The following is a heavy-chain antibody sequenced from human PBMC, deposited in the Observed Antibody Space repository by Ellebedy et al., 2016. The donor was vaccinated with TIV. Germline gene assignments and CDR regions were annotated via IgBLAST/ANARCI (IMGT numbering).Heavy chain of an antibody. J-gene: IGHJ5*02. CDR2: IYPGDSDT. CDR1: GYSFTSYW. V-gene: IGHV5-51*01. D-gene: IGHD5-12*01. CDR3: ARGGGYSGYDYWFDP. Sequence: GGSLRLXCKGSGYSFTSYWIGWVRQMPGKGLEWMGIIYPGDSDTRYSPSFQGQVTISADKSISTAYLQWCSLKASDTAMYYCARGGGYSGYDYWFDPWGQGTLVTVSS.